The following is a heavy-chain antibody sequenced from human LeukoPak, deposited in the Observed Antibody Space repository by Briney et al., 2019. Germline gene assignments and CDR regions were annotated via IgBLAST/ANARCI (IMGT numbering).Heavy chain of an antibody. Sequence: GGSLRLSCGASGFTFSNYEMNWVRQAPGMGLEWVSYISDSGSTIYYADSVRGRFTISRDNAKNSLYLQMNSLRAEDTAVYYCARVNYFESAGFDYWGQGTLVTVSS. CDR1: GFTFSNYE. D-gene: IGHD1-14*01. J-gene: IGHJ4*02. V-gene: IGHV3-48*03. CDR2: ISDSGSTI. CDR3: ARVNYFESAGFDY.